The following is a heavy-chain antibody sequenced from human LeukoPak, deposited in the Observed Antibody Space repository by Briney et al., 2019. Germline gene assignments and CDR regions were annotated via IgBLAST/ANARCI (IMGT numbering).Heavy chain of an antibody. V-gene: IGHV3-21*01. J-gene: IGHJ4*02. Sequence: PGGSLRLSCAASGFNFTNYNMNWVRQAPGKGLEWVSSIHSSSGSIYYADSLKGRFTISRDNAKNSLYLQMNSLRAEDTAVYYCVRADAKKTAMVDYWGRGTLVAVSS. CDR3: VRADAKKTAMVDY. D-gene: IGHD5-18*01. CDR1: GFNFTNYN. CDR2: IHSSSGSI.